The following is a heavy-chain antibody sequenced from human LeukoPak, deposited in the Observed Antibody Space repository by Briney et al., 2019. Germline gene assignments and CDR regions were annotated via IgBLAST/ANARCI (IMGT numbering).Heavy chain of an antibody. CDR3: ARVGLGMDV. Sequence: SVTVSCKASGGTFSSYAISWVRQAPGQGLEWMGRIIPILGIANYAQKFQGRVTITADKSTSTAYMELSSLRSEDTAVYYCARVGLGMDVWGQGTTVTVSS. V-gene: IGHV1-69*04. CDR2: IIPILGIA. CDR1: GGTFSSYA. J-gene: IGHJ6*02.